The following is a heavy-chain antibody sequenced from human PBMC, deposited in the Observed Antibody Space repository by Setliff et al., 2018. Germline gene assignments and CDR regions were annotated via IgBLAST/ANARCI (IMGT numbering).Heavy chain of an antibody. J-gene: IGHJ4*02. Sequence: GGSLRLSCAASGFTFSSYAMSWVRQAPGKGLEWVSAISGSGGSTYYADSVKGRFTISKDNSKNTLYLQMNSLRAEDTAVYYCATSTWGLGGFDYWGQGTLVTVSS. CDR3: ATSTWGLGGFDY. V-gene: IGHV3-23*01. CDR2: ISGSGGST. D-gene: IGHD1-26*01. CDR1: GFTFSSYA.